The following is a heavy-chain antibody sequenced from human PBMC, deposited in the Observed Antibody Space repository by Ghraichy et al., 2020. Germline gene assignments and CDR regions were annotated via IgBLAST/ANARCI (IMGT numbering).Heavy chain of an antibody. V-gene: IGHV4-39*01. CDR1: YGRKNLGVLC. D-gene: IGHD3-3*01. CDR3: ATYYDFWSGYYTGY. Sequence: SETLSLTCTFRYGRKNLGVLCLSCLNDLFITTHQCIGSIYYSGRPPYHPSLKTRVTISVDTSQNQFSLKLSSVTAADTALYYCATYYDFWSGYYTGYWGQGTLVTVSS. CDR2: IYYSGRP. J-gene: IGHJ4*02.